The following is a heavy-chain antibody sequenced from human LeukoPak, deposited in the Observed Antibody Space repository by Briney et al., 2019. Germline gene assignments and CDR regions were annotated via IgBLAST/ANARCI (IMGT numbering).Heavy chain of an antibody. D-gene: IGHD1-14*01. Sequence: QPGGSLRLSCAASGFTFSSYAMSWVRQAPGKGLEWVSAISDGGGTTYYADSVQGRFTISRDYSKNTLFLQMNSLRADDTAVYYCAKVGTGDLFRALDYWGQGTLVTVSS. CDR1: GFTFSSYA. CDR2: ISDGGGTT. J-gene: IGHJ4*02. CDR3: AKVGTGDLFRALDY. V-gene: IGHV3-23*01.